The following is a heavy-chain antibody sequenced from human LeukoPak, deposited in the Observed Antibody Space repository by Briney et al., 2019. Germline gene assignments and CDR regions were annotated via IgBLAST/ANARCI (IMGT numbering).Heavy chain of an antibody. V-gene: IGHV5-51*01. CDR3: ARPSSSWDDAFDI. Sequence: KDSCKASGYTFTSYWIGWVRQMPGKGLEWMGIIYPGDSDTRYSRSFQGQVTISADKSISTAYLQWSSLKASDTAMYYCARPSSSWDDAFDIWGQGTMVTVSS. CDR1: GYTFTSYW. CDR2: IYPGDSDT. J-gene: IGHJ3*02. D-gene: IGHD6-13*01.